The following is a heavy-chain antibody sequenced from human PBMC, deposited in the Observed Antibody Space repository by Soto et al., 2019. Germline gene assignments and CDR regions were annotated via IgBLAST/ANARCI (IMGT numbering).Heavy chain of an antibody. V-gene: IGHV3-23*01. D-gene: IGHD3-3*01. J-gene: IGHJ4*02. CDR3: AKGSYYDFWSGYGGGFDY. CDR1: GFTFSSYA. CDR2: ISGSGGST. Sequence: EVQLLESGGGLVQPGGSLRLSCAASGFTFSSYAMSWVRQAPGKGLEWVSAISGSGGSTYYADSVKGRFTISRDNCKNPLYLQMNSLRAEDTAVYYCAKGSYYDFWSGYGGGFDYWGQGTLVTVSS.